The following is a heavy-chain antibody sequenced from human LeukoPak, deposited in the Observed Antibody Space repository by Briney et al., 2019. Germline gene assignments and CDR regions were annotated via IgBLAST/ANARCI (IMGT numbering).Heavy chain of an antibody. CDR1: GFTFSIYS. Sequence: PGGSLRLSCAASGFTFSIYSMNWVRQAPGKGLEWVSYISSSSSTIHYADSVKGRFTISRDNAKNSLYLQMNSLRAEDTAVYYCARDDRRYYYDSSGFYYYYYYMDVWGKGTTVTISS. CDR2: ISSSSSTI. J-gene: IGHJ6*03. D-gene: IGHD3-22*01. CDR3: ARDDRRYYYDSSGFYYYYYYMDV. V-gene: IGHV3-48*01.